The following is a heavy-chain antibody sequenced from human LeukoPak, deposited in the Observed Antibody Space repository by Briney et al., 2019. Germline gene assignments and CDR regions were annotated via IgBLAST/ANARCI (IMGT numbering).Heavy chain of an antibody. CDR1: GFTFSDYY. J-gene: IGHJ4*02. CDR3: ARDGIVIMVYAIKAFDY. Sequence: PGGSLRLSCAASGFTFSDYYMSWIRQAPGKGLEWVSYISSSGSTIYYADSVKGRFTISRDNAKNSLYLQMNSPRAEDTAVYYCARDGIVIMVYAIKAFDYWGQGTLVTVSS. V-gene: IGHV3-11*04. CDR2: ISSSGSTI. D-gene: IGHD2-8*01.